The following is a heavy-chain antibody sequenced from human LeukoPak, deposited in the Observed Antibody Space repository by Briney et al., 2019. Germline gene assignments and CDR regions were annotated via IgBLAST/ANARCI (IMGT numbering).Heavy chain of an antibody. CDR2: ISSSSSTI. CDR1: GFTFSSYS. J-gene: IGHJ3*02. V-gene: IGHV3-48*01. D-gene: IGHD3-16*01. Sequence: GGSLRLSCAASGFTFSSYSMNWVRQAPGKGLEWVSYISSSSSTIYYADSVKGRFTISRDNAKNSLYLQMNSLRAEDTAVYYCARESGVWGSYHDAFDIWAKGQWSPSLQ. CDR3: ARESGVWGSYHDAFDI.